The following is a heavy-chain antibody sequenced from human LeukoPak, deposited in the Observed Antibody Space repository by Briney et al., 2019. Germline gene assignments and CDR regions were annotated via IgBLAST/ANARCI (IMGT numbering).Heavy chain of an antibody. J-gene: IGHJ4*02. CDR2: ISAYNGNT. CDR1: GYTFTSYG. CDR3: ARDIRAAAGTPPLFPDY. D-gene: IGHD6-13*01. V-gene: IGHV1-18*01. Sequence: ASVKVSCKASGYTFTSYGISWVRQAPGQGLEGMGWISAYNGNTNYAQKLQGRVTMTTDTSTSTAYMELRSLRSDDPAVYYCARDIRAAAGTPPLFPDYWGQGTLVTVSS.